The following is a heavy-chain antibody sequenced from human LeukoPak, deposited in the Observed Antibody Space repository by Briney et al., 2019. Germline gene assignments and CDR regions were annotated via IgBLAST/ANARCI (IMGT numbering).Heavy chain of an antibody. Sequence: GGSLRLSCAVSGVNFSSYWMSWVRQAPGRGLEWVANIKQDGSEEYYVDSVKGRFTISTDNAKNSLYLQMNSLRAEDTAVYYCARDAYYDFWSGYPRYFDYWGQGTLVTVSS. CDR3: ARDAYYDFWSGYPRYFDY. J-gene: IGHJ4*02. CDR1: GVNFSSYW. D-gene: IGHD3-3*01. V-gene: IGHV3-7*01. CDR2: IKQDGSEE.